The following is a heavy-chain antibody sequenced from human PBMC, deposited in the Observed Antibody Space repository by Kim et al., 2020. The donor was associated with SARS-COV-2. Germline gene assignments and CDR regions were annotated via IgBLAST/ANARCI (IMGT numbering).Heavy chain of an antibody. Sequence: SETLSLTCAVYGGSFSGYYWSWIRQPPGKGLEWIGEINHSGSTNYYPSPKSRFTISVDTSKNQLYLKLISLTAADTAVYYCARGGEGMVYTSVYYYYGLDVWGQGTTVTVSS. CDR3: ARGGEGMVYTSVYYYYGLDV. CDR1: GGSFSGYY. CDR2: INHSGST. J-gene: IGHJ6*02. D-gene: IGHD2-8*01. V-gene: IGHV4-34*01.